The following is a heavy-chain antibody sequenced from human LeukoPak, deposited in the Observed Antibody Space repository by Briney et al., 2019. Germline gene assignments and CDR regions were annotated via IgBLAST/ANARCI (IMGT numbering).Heavy chain of an antibody. J-gene: IGHJ4*02. CDR1: GYTITSFY. V-gene: IGHV1-46*01. CDR2: FNPSGSST. Sequence: ASVKVSCKASGYTITSFYMHWVRQAPGQGLEWMGIFNPSGSSTTYAQKFQGRVTMTRDTSTSIVYMELSSLGSEDTAVYYCARAGENYYDFYYWGQGTLVTVSS. CDR3: ARAGENYYDFYY. D-gene: IGHD1-26*01.